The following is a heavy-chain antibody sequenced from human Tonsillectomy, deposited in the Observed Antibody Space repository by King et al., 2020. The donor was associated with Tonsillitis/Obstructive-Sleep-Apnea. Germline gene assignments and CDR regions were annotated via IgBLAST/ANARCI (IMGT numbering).Heavy chain of an antibody. J-gene: IGHJ5*02. D-gene: IGHD6-13*01. V-gene: IGHV5-10-1*01. CDR1: GYSFTSYW. Sequence: EVQLVESGAEVKKPGESLRISCKGSGYSFTSYWISWVRQMPGKGLEWLGRIDPSDSYTNYSPSFQGHVTISADKSISTAYLQWSSLKASDTAMYYCARHEAGIGAFDPWGQGTLVTVSS. CDR3: ARHEAGIGAFDP. CDR2: IDPSDSYT.